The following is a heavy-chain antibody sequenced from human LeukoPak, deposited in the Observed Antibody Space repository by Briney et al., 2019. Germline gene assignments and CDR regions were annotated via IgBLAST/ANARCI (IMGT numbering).Heavy chain of an antibody. CDR3: ARVVRTVRGVIVFDY. J-gene: IGHJ4*02. CDR1: GGSFSGYY. Sequence: PSGTLSLTCAVYGGSFSGYYWSWIRQPPGEGLEWIGYIYYSGSTNYNPSLKSRVTISVDTSKNQFSLKLSSVTAADTAVYYCARVVRTVRGVIVFDYWGQGTLVTVSS. CDR2: IYYSGST. V-gene: IGHV4-59*01. D-gene: IGHD3-10*01.